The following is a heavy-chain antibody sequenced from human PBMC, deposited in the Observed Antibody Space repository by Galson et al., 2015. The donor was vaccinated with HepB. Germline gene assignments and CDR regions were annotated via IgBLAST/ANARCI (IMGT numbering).Heavy chain of an antibody. D-gene: IGHD5-12*01. Sequence: SLRLSCAASGFSFRTYRMTWVRQAPGKGLDWVSCISSTSTYIAYTDSVKGRFTISRDNAKSSVYLQMNDLRAEDTAVYFCAKSGLEGGHWYFDIWGRGTLVTVSS. CDR1: GFSFRTYR. CDR2: ISSTSTYI. CDR3: AKSGLEGGHWYFDI. V-gene: IGHV3-21*01. J-gene: IGHJ2*01.